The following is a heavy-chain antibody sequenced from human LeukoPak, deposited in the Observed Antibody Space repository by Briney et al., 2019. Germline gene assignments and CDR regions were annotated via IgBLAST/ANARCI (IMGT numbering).Heavy chain of an antibody. J-gene: IGHJ4*02. CDR2: INHSGST. CDR3: ARRAGSGNDY. D-gene: IGHD3-10*01. Sequence: SETLSLTCAVYGGSFSGYYWSWIRQPPGKGLEWIGEINHSGSTNYNPSLKSRVAISVDTSKNQVSLKLSSVTAADTAVYYCARRAGSGNDYWGQGTLVTVSS. CDR1: GGSFSGYY. V-gene: IGHV4-34*01.